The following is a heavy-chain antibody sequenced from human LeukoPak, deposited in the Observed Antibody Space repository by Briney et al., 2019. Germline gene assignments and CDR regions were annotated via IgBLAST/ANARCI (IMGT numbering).Heavy chain of an antibody. Sequence: PGGSLRLSCATSGFTFTSHAMSWVRQAPGKGLEWISGFSAASGGTYYADSVKGRFTISRDISKSTLYLQMNSLRAEDTAVYYCAKDAYYGSHGIGYFDYWGQGTLVTVSS. CDR1: GFTFTSHA. D-gene: IGHD3-10*01. CDR2: FSAASGGT. CDR3: AKDAYYGSHGIGYFDY. V-gene: IGHV3-23*01. J-gene: IGHJ4*02.